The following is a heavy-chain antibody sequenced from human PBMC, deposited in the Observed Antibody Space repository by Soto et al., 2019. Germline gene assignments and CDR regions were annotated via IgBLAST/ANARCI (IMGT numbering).Heavy chain of an antibody. V-gene: IGHV3-74*01. D-gene: IGHD3-16*02. CDR2: IKYDGGST. CDR3: ARGIYQQYGMDV. J-gene: IGHJ6*02. Sequence: EVQLVESGGGLVQPGGSLRLSCAASGYPFSSYWTHWVRQAPGKGLVWVSRIKYDGGSTDYADSVKGRFTVSRDNVQNTVYLKMNSLRVEDTAVYYGARGIYQQYGMDVWVQGTTVTVSS. CDR1: GYPFSSYW.